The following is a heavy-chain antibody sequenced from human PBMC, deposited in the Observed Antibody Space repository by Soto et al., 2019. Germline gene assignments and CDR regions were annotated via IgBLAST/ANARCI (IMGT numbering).Heavy chain of an antibody. Sequence: DVQLEESGGGLIQHGGSLRLSCAASGFSFGGKNYLTWVRQPPGKGLEWVSGLYRTDGTYYADSVKGRFSVSRDNSKNTFYLQLHSLRPEDTALYFCATWLQREQAFDVWGRGTMVTGSS. CDR2: LYRTDGT. CDR1: GFSFGGKNY. D-gene: IGHD6-19*01. J-gene: IGHJ3*01. CDR3: ATWLQREQAFDV. V-gene: IGHV3-53*01.